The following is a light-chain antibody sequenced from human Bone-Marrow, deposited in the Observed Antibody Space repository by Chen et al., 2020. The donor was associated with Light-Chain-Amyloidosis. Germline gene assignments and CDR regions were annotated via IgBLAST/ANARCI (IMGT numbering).Light chain of an antibody. CDR2: AAS. Sequence: DIQMTQSPSSLSASVGDRVTITCRASQSISSYLNWYQQKPGKAPKLLIYAASSLRSGVPSRFSCSGAGTDFTLTISSLQPEDFATYYCQHSYSTPWTFGQGTKLEI. J-gene: IGKJ1*01. CDR1: QSISSY. CDR3: QHSYSTPWT. V-gene: IGKV1-39*01.